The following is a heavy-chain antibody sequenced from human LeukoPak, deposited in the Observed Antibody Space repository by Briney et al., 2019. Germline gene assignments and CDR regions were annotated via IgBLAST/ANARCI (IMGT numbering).Heavy chain of an antibody. Sequence: ASVKVSCKTSGYTFTNYGINWVRQATGQGLEWMGWMNPNSGNTGYAQKFQGRVTMTRKTSISTAYMELSSLRSEDTAVYYCARAYDSSGYFHYYYYYMDVWGKGTTVTISS. D-gene: IGHD3-22*01. CDR3: ARAYDSSGYFHYYYYYMDV. V-gene: IGHV1-8*02. J-gene: IGHJ6*03. CDR2: MNPNSGNT. CDR1: GYTFTNYG.